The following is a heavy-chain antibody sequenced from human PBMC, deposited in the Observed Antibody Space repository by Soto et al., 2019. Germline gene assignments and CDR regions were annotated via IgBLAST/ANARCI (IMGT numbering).Heavy chain of an antibody. CDR3: TRRGCSTTGCYFN. V-gene: IGHV5-51*01. D-gene: IGHD2-2*01. CDR1: GYTFSSYL. CDR2: IYPGDSDT. J-gene: IGHJ4*02. Sequence: PGESLKISCKASGYTFSSYLIGWVRQMPGKGLEWMGIIYPGDSDTRYSPSFQGQVTISADNAKNTLYLQMNSLRVEDAAVYYCTRRGCSTTGCYFNWGRGTLVTVSS.